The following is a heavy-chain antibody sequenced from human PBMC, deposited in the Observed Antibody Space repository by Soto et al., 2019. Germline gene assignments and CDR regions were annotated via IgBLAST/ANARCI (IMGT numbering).Heavy chain of an antibody. CDR2: IWYDGSNK. V-gene: IGHV3-33*01. Sequence: QVQLVESGGGVVQPGRSLRLSCAASGFTFSSYGMHWVRQAPGKGLEWVAVIWYDGSNKYYADSVKGRFTISRDNSKNTLYLQMNSLRAEDTAVDSCARENGGTGFDYWGQGTLVTVSS. D-gene: IGHD2-15*01. CDR1: GFTFSSYG. CDR3: ARENGGTGFDY. J-gene: IGHJ4*02.